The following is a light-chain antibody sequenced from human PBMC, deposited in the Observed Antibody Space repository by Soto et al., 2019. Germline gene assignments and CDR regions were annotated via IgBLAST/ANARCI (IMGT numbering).Light chain of an antibody. CDR3: AAWDDSLTTSYV. V-gene: IGLV1-47*01. CDR2: RNN. Sequence: QPVLTQPPSASGTPGQGVTISCSGSSSNIGSNYVSWYQQFPGTGPKLLIYRNNQRPSGVPDRFSGSKSGTSASLAISGLRAEDEADYYCAAWDDSLTTSYVFGTGTKLTVL. J-gene: IGLJ1*01. CDR1: SSNIGSNY.